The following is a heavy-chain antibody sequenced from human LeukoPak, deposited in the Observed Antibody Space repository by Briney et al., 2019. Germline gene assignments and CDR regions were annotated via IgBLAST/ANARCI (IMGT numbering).Heavy chain of an antibody. V-gene: IGHV3-9*01. CDR1: GFTFDDYA. Sequence: PGRSLRLSCAASGFTFDDYAMHWVRQAPGKGLEWVSGISWNSGSIGYADSVKGRFTISRDNVKNSLYLQMNSLRAEDTALYYCASQPQTRYYYDSSGYYSFDYWGQGTLVTVSS. CDR2: ISWNSGSI. J-gene: IGHJ4*02. D-gene: IGHD3-22*01. CDR3: ASQPQTRYYYDSSGYYSFDY.